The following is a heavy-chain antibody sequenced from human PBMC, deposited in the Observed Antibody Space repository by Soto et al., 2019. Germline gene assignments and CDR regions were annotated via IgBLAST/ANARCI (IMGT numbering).Heavy chain of an antibody. CDR1: GFTFSSYG. V-gene: IGHV3-30*18. CDR3: AKDKGVAGSQPKYFQH. J-gene: IGHJ1*01. D-gene: IGHD6-19*01. Sequence: QVQLVESGGGVVQPGRSLRLSCAASGFTFSSYGMHWVRQAPGKGLEWVAVISYDGSNKYYADSVKGRFSISRDNSKNTQYLQMIRLRAEDTAVYYCAKDKGVAGSQPKYFQHWGQGTLVTVSS. CDR2: ISYDGSNK.